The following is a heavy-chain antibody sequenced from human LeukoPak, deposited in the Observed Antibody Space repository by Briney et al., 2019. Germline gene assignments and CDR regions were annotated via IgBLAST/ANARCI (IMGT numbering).Heavy chain of an antibody. D-gene: IGHD1-1*01. CDR2: ISYDGSNK. CDR1: GFTFSSYA. Sequence: GRSLRLSCAASGFTFSSYAMHWVRQAPGKGLEWVAVISYDGSNKCYADSVKGRFTISRDNSKNTLFLQMNSLRAEDTAVYYCARDLTNIHTTGSTYDAIDIWGQGTMVTVSS. CDR3: ARDLTNIHTTGSTYDAIDI. J-gene: IGHJ3*02. V-gene: IGHV3-30*04.